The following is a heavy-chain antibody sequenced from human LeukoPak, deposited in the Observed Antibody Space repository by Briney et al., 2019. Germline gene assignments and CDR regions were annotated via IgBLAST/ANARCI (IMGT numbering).Heavy chain of an antibody. CDR2: INPNSGGT. CDR1: GYTFTGYY. D-gene: IGHD1-26*01. V-gene: IGHV1-2*02. CDR3: ARFVVGATTGFDY. J-gene: IGHJ4*02. Sequence: ASVKVSCKASGYTFTGYYMHWVRQAPGQGLEWMGWINPNSGGTNYAQKFQGRVTMTRDTTNSTAYMELSRLRSADTAVYYCARFVVGATTGFDYWGQGTLVTVSS.